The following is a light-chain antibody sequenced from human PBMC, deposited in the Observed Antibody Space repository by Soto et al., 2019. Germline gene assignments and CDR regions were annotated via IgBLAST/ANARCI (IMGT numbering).Light chain of an antibody. CDR3: LQDYNYPWT. V-gene: IGKV1-39*01. CDR2: AAS. J-gene: IGKJ1*01. Sequence: DIQMTQSPSSLSASVGDRVTITCRASQSISSYLNWYQQKPGKAPKLLIYAASSLQSGVPSRFSGSGSRTDFTLTISRLEPEDFATYYCLQDYNYPWTFGQGTKVDIK. CDR1: QSISSY.